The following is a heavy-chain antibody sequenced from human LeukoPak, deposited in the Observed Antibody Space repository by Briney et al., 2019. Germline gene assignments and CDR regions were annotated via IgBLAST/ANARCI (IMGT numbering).Heavy chain of an antibody. CDR2: ICAYNGNT. Sequence: ASVKVSCKASVYTFTSYGISWVRQAPGQGLEWMGWICAYNGNTNYAQKLQGRVTMTTDTSTSTAYMELRSLRSDDTAVYYCARDPARGRFGELLVFDYWGQGTLVTVSS. D-gene: IGHD3-10*01. J-gene: IGHJ4*02. V-gene: IGHV1-18*01. CDR3: ARDPARGRFGELLVFDY. CDR1: VYTFTSYG.